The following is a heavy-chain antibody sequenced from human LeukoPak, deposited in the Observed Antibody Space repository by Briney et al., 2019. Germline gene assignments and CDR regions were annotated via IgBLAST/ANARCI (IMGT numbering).Heavy chain of an antibody. V-gene: IGHV1-18*01. D-gene: IGHD1-26*01. CDR1: GYTFTSYG. J-gene: IGHJ4*02. Sequence: ASVKVSCKASGYTFTSYGISWVRQAPGQGLEWMGWISAYNGNTNYAQKLQGRVTMTTDTSTSTAYMELRSLRSDDTAVYYCARELVGATWGGYYFDYWGQGTLVTVSS. CDR2: ISAYNGNT. CDR3: ARELVGATWGGYYFDY.